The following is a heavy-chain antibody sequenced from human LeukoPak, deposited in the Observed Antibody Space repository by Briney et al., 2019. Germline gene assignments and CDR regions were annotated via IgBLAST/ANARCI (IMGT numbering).Heavy chain of an antibody. CDR2: TYYRSKWIT. D-gene: IGHD1-26*01. V-gene: IGHV6-1*01. J-gene: IGHJ3*02. CDR3: ARAKWEKKDAFEI. Sequence: SQTLSLTCAISGDSVASNSATWSWIRQSPSRGLEWLGRTYYRSKWITDYAVSVKSRITVNPDTSKNQFSLQLNSVTPEDSAVYYCARAKWEKKDAFEIWGQGTVVTVSS. CDR1: GDSVASNSAT.